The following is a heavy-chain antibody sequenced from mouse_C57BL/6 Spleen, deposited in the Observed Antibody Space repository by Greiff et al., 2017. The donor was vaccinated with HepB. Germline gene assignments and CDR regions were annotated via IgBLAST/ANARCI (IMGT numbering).Heavy chain of an antibody. CDR1: GYTFTDYE. CDR3: TRGLRLPLFDY. CDR2: IDPETGGT. J-gene: IGHJ2*01. V-gene: IGHV1-15*01. Sequence: QVQLQQSGAELVRPGASVTLSCKASGYTFTDYEMHWVKQTPVHGLEWIGAIDPETGGTAYNQKFKGKAILTADKSSSTAYMELRSLTSEDSAVYYCTRGLRLPLFDYWGQGTTLTVSS. D-gene: IGHD3-2*02.